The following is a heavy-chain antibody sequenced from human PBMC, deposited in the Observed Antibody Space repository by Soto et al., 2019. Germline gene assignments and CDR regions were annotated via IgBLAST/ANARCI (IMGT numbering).Heavy chain of an antibody. V-gene: IGHV4-59*08. J-gene: IGHJ3*02. CDR2: IYYSGST. CDR3: ARVGGGDTSGYLVVAFDI. D-gene: IGHD3-22*01. Sequence: KTSETLSLTCTVSGGSISSYYWSWIRQPPGKGLEWIGYIYYSGSTNYNPSLKSRVTISVDTSKYQFSLKLSSVTAADTAVYYCARVGGGDTSGYLVVAFDIWGQGTMVTVSS. CDR1: GGSISSYY.